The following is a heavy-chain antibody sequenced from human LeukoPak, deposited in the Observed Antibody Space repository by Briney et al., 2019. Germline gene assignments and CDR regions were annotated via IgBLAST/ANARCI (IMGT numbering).Heavy chain of an antibody. D-gene: IGHD4-17*01. CDR2: IYSNGVT. CDR1: GFTVSNNY. V-gene: IGHV3-66*02. Sequence: GGSLRLSCADSGFTVSNNYMIWVRQAPGKVLEWVLLIYSNGVTNYADSVKGRFTISRDNSKNTLYLQMNSLRAEDTAVYYCAKTGYGDYVSIDWFDAWGQGNLVTVSS. J-gene: IGHJ5*02. CDR3: AKTGYGDYVSIDWFDA.